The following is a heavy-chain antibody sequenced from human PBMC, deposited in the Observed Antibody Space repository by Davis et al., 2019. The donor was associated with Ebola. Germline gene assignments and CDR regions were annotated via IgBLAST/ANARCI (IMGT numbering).Heavy chain of an antibody. Sequence: SETLSLTCTVSGYSIGSAYYWGWIRQPPGKGLEWIGSIYHSGSTYYNPSLKSRVTISVDTSKNQFSLKLSSVTAADTAVYYCARDGSGTTSVDWFDPWGQGTLVTVSS. J-gene: IGHJ5*02. CDR3: ARDGSGTTSVDWFDP. D-gene: IGHD1-7*01. V-gene: IGHV4-38-2*02. CDR2: IYHSGST. CDR1: GYSIGSAYY.